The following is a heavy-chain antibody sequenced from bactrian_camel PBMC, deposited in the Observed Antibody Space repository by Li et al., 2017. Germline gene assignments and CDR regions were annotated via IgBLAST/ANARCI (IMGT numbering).Heavy chain of an antibody. J-gene: IGHJ7*01. CDR1: GYTYSCLS. CDR2: IDGPRDT. Sequence: QLVESGGGSVQAGGSLRLSCAASGYTYSCLSMGWFRQAPGKGREGVAAIDGPRDTKYVDSVKGRFTISWDDAKNTLYLQMNSLRTEDTAVYYCAREKDNSDVLDYWGKGTQVTVS. V-gene: IGHV3S30*01. D-gene: IGHD4*01.